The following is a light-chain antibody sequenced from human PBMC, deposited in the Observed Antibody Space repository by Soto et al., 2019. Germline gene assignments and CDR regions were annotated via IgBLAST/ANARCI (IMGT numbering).Light chain of an antibody. V-gene: IGKV3-11*01. CDR1: QSVSSS. CDR2: DAS. Sequence: EIVLTQSPATLSLSPGERATLSCSASQSVSSSLAWYQHKPGQAPRLLSYDASNRATGIPARFSGSGSGTDFTLTISSLEPEDFAVYYCQQRSNWPPALTFGGETPVEIK. CDR3: QQRSNWPPALT. J-gene: IGKJ4*01.